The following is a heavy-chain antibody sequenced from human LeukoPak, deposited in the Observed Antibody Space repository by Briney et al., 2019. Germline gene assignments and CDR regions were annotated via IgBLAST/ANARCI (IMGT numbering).Heavy chain of an antibody. J-gene: IGHJ4*02. CDR3: ARVATGYSSSWYGGGFDY. Sequence: ASVKVSCKASGYIFTSYGINWVRQAPGQGLEWMGWTSAYNGNTNYAQKLQGRVTMTTDTSTSTAYMELRSLRSDDTAVYYCARVATGYSSSWYGGGFDYWGQGTLVTVSS. V-gene: IGHV1-18*01. CDR2: TSAYNGNT. CDR1: GYIFTSYG. D-gene: IGHD6-13*01.